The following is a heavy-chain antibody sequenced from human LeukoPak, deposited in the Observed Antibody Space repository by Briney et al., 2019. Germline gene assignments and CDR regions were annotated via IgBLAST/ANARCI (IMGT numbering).Heavy chain of an antibody. CDR2: IRYDGSNK. J-gene: IGHJ4*02. CDR1: GFTFSSYG. CDR3: GKEWERWLAIDF. D-gene: IGHD6-19*01. V-gene: IGHV3-30*02. Sequence: QPGGSLRLSCAASGFTFSSYGMHWARQAPGKGLEWVAFIRYDGSNKYYADSVKGRFTISRDNSKNTLYLQMNSLRAEDTAVYYFGKEWERWLAIDFGGQGTLVTVSS.